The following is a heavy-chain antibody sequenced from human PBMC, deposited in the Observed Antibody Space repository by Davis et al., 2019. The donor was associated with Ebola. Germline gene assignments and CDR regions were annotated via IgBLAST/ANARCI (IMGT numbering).Heavy chain of an antibody. J-gene: IGHJ3*02. Sequence: MPSETLSLTCAVYGGSFSGYYWSWIRQPPGKGLEWIGEINHSGSTNYNPSLKSRVTISVGTSKNQFSLKLSSVTAADTAVYYCARRTIFSTFDIWGQGTMVTVSS. V-gene: IGHV4-34*01. CDR3: ARRTIFSTFDI. D-gene: IGHD3-3*01. CDR2: INHSGST. CDR1: GGSFSGYY.